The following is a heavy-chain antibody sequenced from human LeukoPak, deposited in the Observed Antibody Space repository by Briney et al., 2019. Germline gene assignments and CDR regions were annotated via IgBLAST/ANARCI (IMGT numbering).Heavy chain of an antibody. D-gene: IGHD6-19*01. Sequence: GGSLRLSCAVSGFTVSSNYMAWVRQAPGKGLEWVSVLYSGGTTYYADSVKGRFTISRDNSKNTLYLQMNSLRPEDTAVYYCAREFSGCDYWGQGTLVTVSS. J-gene: IGHJ4*02. CDR2: LYSGGTT. CDR3: AREFSGCDY. V-gene: IGHV3-53*01. CDR1: GFTVSSNY.